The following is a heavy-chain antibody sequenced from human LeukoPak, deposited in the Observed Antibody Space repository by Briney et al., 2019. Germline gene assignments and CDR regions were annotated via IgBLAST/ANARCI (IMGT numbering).Heavy chain of an antibody. J-gene: IGHJ3*02. V-gene: IGHV4-4*07. D-gene: IGHD6-19*01. CDR3: ARGLSVDAVDS. Sequence: SETLSLTCIVTGGSISSYYRSWIRPPAGKGLEWSGRIYTSGSTNYNPPLKSRVPMSVDTSKTQFSLRLSSVTAADTAVYSCARGLSVDAVDSWGQGTMVTVSS. CDR2: IYTSGST. CDR1: GGSISSYY.